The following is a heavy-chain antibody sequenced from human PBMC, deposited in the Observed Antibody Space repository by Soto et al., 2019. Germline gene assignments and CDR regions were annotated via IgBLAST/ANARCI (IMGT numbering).Heavy chain of an antibody. Sequence: QVPLVQSGAEVKKPGSSVKVSCKASGGTFSSYTISWVRQAPGQGLEWMGRIIPILGIANYAQKFQGRVTITADKXXSTAYMELSSLRSEDTAVYYCAREGDYGDYLGWDYWGQGTLVTVSS. J-gene: IGHJ4*02. V-gene: IGHV1-69*08. CDR3: AREGDYGDYLGWDY. CDR2: IIPILGIA. D-gene: IGHD4-17*01. CDR1: GGTFSSYT.